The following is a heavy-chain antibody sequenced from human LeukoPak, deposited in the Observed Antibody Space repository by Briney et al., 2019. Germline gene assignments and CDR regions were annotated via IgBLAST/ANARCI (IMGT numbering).Heavy chain of an antibody. Sequence: PGGSLRLSCAASGFTFSSYAMNWVRQAPGKGLEWISYINSGGTTVYYADSVRGRFTIARDNARNSVYLQMDSLRVEDTAMYYCATLKFYGSGTYSDWGQGTLVTVSS. V-gene: IGHV3-48*01. CDR1: GFTFSSYA. J-gene: IGHJ4*02. CDR3: ATLKFYGSGTYSD. CDR2: INSGGTTV. D-gene: IGHD3-10*01.